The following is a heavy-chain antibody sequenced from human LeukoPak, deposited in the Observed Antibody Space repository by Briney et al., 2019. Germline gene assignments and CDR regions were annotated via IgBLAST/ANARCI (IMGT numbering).Heavy chain of an antibody. J-gene: IGHJ3*02. CDR2: IYESGST. V-gene: IGHV4-30-2*01. CDR1: GGSLSSGGYC. CDR3: PRVSPDTAMVPSAFHI. Sequence: SETLSLTCAGSGGSLSSGGYCWGWVRQPAGRGREWLGYIYESGSTYYNPSLQSRLTISVDRPKRQFSLHLSSVTAADTAVYYCPRVSPDTAMVPSAFHIWGQGTMLTVSS. D-gene: IGHD5-18*01.